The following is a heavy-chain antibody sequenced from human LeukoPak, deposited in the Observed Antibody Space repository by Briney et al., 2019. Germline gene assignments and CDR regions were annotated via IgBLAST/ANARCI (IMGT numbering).Heavy chain of an antibody. CDR1: GGSFSGYY. CDR3: ARGRGRTFDI. V-gene: IGHV4-34*01. J-gene: IGHJ3*02. Sequence: SETLSLTCAVYGGSFSGYYWSWIRQPPGKGLEWIGEINHSGSTNYNPSLKSRVTISVDTSKNQFSLKLSSVTATDTAVYYCARGRGRTFDIWGQGTMVTVSS. CDR2: INHSGST.